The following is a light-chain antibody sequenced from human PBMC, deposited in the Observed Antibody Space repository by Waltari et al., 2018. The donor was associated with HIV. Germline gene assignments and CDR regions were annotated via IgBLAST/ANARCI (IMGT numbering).Light chain of an antibody. Sequence: HSLLTQPPSVSGAPGQRVTISCTGSSSNIGAGYDVHWYQKYPGTAPKLLIFQNISRPSGVPDRFSGSKSVTSASLVITGLQVEDEADYYCQSYDRRLMWVFGGGTSLTV. CDR3: QSYDRRLMWV. CDR2: QNI. CDR1: SSNIGAGYD. V-gene: IGLV1-40*01. J-gene: IGLJ2*01.